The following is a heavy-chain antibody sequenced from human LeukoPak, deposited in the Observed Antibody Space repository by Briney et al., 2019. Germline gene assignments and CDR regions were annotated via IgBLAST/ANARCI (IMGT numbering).Heavy chain of an antibody. J-gene: IGHJ4*02. Sequence: SSETLSLTCTVSGGSIRNGDYYWSWIRQPPGKGLECIGYIYYSGTTYCNPSLKSRVTISVDTSKNQFSLRLTSVTAADTAVYYCARMGLGQCSSTSCNYFDYWGQGTLVTVSS. D-gene: IGHD2-2*01. CDR3: ARMGLGQCSSTSCNYFDY. V-gene: IGHV4-30-4*01. CDR2: IYYSGTT. CDR1: GGSIRNGDYY.